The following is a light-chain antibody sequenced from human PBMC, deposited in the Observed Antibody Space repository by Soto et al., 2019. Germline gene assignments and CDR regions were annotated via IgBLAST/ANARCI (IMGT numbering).Light chain of an antibody. CDR1: QSVSNNY. CDR2: GAS. J-gene: IGKJ1*01. V-gene: IGKV3-20*01. Sequence: VLTQSAGTLSLSPGERGTLSCRASQSVSNNYFGWYQPKPSHAPKLLIYGASNRATCIPNGFSGSGSGTDFTLTISRLEPEDFAVYYCQQYGSSGTVGQGTKVDSK. CDR3: QQYGSSGT.